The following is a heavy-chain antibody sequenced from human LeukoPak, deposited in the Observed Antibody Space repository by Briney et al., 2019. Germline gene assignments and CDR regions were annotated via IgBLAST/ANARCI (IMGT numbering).Heavy chain of an antibody. D-gene: IGHD3-22*01. CDR1: GYSISSGYY. J-gene: IGHJ4*02. CDR3: AQWLQDYFDY. Sequence: SETLSLTCAVSGYSISSGYYWGWIRQPPGKGLEWIGSIYHSGSTYYNPSLKSRVTISVDTSKNQFSLKLSSVTAADTAVYYCAQWLQDYFDYWGQGTLVTVSS. CDR2: IYHSGST. V-gene: IGHV4-38-2*01.